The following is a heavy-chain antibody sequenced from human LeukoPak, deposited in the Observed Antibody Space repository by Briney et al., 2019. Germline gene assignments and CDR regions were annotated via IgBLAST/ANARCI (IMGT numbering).Heavy chain of an antibody. CDR1: GYTFTGYY. J-gene: IGHJ6*02. Sequence: ASVKISCKASGYTFTGYYMHWVRHAPGHGLEWMGWINPHSGGTNYAQKFQGRVTMTRDTSTSTVYMELSSLRSEDTAVYYCARDVNYDFWSGYYRSYYYYGMDVWGQGTTVTVSS. V-gene: IGHV1-2*02. CDR2: INPHSGGT. CDR3: ARDVNYDFWSGYYRSYYYYGMDV. D-gene: IGHD3-3*01.